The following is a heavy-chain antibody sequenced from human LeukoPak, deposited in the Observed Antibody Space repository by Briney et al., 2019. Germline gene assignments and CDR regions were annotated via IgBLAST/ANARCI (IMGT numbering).Heavy chain of an antibody. J-gene: IGHJ4*02. CDR2: VYSGGST. D-gene: IGHD1-26*01. V-gene: IGHV3-66*01. CDR1: GFTVSSNY. CDR3: AREGRGSYYFDY. Sequence: PGGSLRLSCAASGFTVSSNYMSWVRQAPGKGLEWVSVVYSGGSTSYADSVKGRFTISRDNSKNTLYLQVNSLRVEDTAVYYCAREGRGSYYFDYWGQGTLVTVSS.